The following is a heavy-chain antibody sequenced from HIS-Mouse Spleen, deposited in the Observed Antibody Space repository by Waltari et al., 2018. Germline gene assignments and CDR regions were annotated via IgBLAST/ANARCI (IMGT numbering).Heavy chain of an antibody. J-gene: IGHJ4*02. Sequence: QVQLVESGGGVVQPGRSLRLSCAASGCTFRSYGMQWVRQAPGKGLEWVAVIWYDGSNKYYADSVKGRFTISRDNSKNTLYLQMNSLRAEDTAVYYCAKRTGYSSSWYYFDYWGQGTLVTVSS. V-gene: IGHV3-33*06. D-gene: IGHD6-13*01. CDR1: GCTFRSYG. CDR2: IWYDGSNK. CDR3: AKRTGYSSSWYYFDY.